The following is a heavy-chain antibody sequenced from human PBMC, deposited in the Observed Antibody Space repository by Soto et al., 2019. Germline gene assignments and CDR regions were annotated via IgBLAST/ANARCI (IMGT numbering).Heavy chain of an antibody. Sequence: VGSLRLSGVASGFSFNMYTMNWVRQAPGKGLEWVSSISSSSGDIFYADSVKGRFIISRDNAKNSLNLQMNSLRAEDTAVYYCARDLSRPQKSYYDSSGYPDYWGQGTLVTVSS. J-gene: IGHJ4*02. CDR3: ARDLSRPQKSYYDSSGYPDY. D-gene: IGHD3-22*01. V-gene: IGHV3-21*06. CDR2: ISSSSGDI. CDR1: GFSFNMYT.